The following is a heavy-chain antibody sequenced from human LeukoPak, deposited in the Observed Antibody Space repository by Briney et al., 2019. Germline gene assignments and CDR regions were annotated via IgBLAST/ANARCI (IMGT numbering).Heavy chain of an antibody. Sequence: SVKVSCKASGGTFSSYAISWVRQAPGQGLEWMGGIIPIFGTANYAQKFQGRVTITTDESTRTAYMELSSLRSEDTALCYCARGRYMDVWGKGTTVTVSS. V-gene: IGHV1-69*05. CDR1: GGTFSSYA. CDR3: ARGRYMDV. CDR2: IIPIFGTA. J-gene: IGHJ6*03.